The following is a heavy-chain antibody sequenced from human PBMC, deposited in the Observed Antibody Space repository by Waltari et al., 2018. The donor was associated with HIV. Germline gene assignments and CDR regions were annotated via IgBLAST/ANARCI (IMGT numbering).Heavy chain of an antibody. CDR1: GGSFGAHQ. Sequence: QVQLVQSGPELRRPGSSVKVSCTVSGGSFGAHQINWVRQAPGQGLEWLATLVPSIQKKYSSQIFSGRVTLTTDKSTTTAFMDLAGLTADDTGSYYCRLGSHYYESTAYYEVWGPGTLVVVS. CDR2: LVPSIQKK. CDR3: RLGSHYYESTAYYEV. D-gene: IGHD3-22*01. V-gene: IGHV1-69*02. J-gene: IGHJ4*02.